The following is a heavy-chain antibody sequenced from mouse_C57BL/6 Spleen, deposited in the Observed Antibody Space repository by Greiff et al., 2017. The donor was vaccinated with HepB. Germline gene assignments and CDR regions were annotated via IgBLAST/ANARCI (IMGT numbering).Heavy chain of an antibody. Sequence: EVKLVESGGGLVMPGGSLRLSWATSGFTFSSYGMSWVRQTPDKRLEWVATISSGGSYTYYPDSVKGRFTISRDNAKNTLYLQMSSLKSEDTAMYYCARRYDYEETAWLAYCAQVTLFIVSA. D-gene: IGHD2-4*01. CDR1: GFTFSSYG. CDR3: ARRYDYEETAWLAY. J-gene: IGHJ3*01. CDR2: ISSGGSYT. V-gene: IGHV5-6*03.